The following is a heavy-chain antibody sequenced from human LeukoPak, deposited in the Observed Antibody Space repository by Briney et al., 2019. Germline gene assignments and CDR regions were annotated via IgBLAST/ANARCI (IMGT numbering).Heavy chain of an antibody. D-gene: IGHD7-27*01. J-gene: IGHJ4*02. CDR1: GYTFTSYA. Sequence: ASVKVSCKASGYTFTSYAMHWVRQAPGQRLEWMGWINAGDGNTKYSQKFQGRVTITRDTSASTAYMELSSLRSEDTAVYYCAILWGSTYFDYWGQGTLVTVSS. CDR2: INAGDGNT. V-gene: IGHV1-3*01. CDR3: AILWGSTYFDY.